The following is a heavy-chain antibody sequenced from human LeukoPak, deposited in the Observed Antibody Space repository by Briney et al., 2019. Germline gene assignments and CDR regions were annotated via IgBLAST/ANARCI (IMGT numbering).Heavy chain of an antibody. CDR2: MYYSGST. CDR1: GGSISSGDYY. D-gene: IGHD3-22*01. Sequence: PSETLSLTCTVTGGSISSGDYYWSWIRQPPGKGLEWIGYMYYSGSTYYNPSLKSRVTISVDTSKNQFSLKLSSVTAADTAVYYCARPYYYDSRIDPWGQGTLVTVSS. V-gene: IGHV4-30-4*01. CDR3: ARPYYYDSRIDP. J-gene: IGHJ5*02.